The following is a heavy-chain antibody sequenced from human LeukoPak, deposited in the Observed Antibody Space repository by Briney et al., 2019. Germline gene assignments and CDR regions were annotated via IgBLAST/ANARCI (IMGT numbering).Heavy chain of an antibody. CDR2: INSKTGDT. V-gene: IGHV1-2*02. D-gene: IGHD6-19*01. Sequence: ASVKVSCKASGYPFIGYYMHWVRQAPGQGLEWMGWINSKTGDTDYAQKFQGRVTMTRDTSISTAYMELSRLRSDDTAVYFCARSSGWKYYVDYWGQGTLVTVSS. J-gene: IGHJ4*02. CDR3: ARSSGWKYYVDY. CDR1: GYPFIGYY.